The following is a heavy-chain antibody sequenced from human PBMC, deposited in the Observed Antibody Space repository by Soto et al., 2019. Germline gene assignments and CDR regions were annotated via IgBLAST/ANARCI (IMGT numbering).Heavy chain of an antibody. CDR3: AAVTAAAYLAAFDI. J-gene: IGHJ3*02. V-gene: IGHV1-69*05. D-gene: IGHD6-13*01. CDR2: IIASSGTA. Sequence: GASVKVYCKASGGTFSSYAISWVRQAPGQGLEWMGGIIASSGTANYAQKFQERVTITRDMSTSTAYMELSSLRSEDTAVYYCAAVTAAAYLAAFDIWGQGTMVTVSS. CDR1: GGTFSSYA.